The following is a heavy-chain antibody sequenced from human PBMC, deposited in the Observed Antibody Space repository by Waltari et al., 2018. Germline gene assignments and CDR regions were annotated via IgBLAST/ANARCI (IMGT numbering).Heavy chain of an antibody. Sequence: QVQLQESGPGLVKPSETLSLTCTVSGGSISSYYWSWIRQPPGKGLEWIGDIYYRGGPNYNPSLKSRVTVSVDTSKNQFSLKLSSVTAADTAVYYWARFAGTMSYCYYMDVWGKGTTVTVSS. V-gene: IGHV4-59*01. CDR2: IYYRGGP. J-gene: IGHJ6*03. CDR3: ARFAGTMSYCYYMDV. D-gene: IGHD6-13*01. CDR1: GGSISSYY.